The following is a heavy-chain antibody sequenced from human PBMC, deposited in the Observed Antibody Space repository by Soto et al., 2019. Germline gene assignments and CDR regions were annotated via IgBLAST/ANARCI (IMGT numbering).Heavy chain of an antibody. CDR1: GFTFSSYW. Sequence: EVQLVESGGGLVQPGGSLRLSCAASGFTFSSYWMHWVRQAPGKGLVWVSRINSDGSSTSYADSVKGRFTISRDNAKNTLYLQMNRLRAEDTAVYYCARVGVPLGGMDVWGQGTTVTVSS. CDR3: ARVGVPLGGMDV. D-gene: IGHD3-16*01. V-gene: IGHV3-74*01. CDR2: INSDGSST. J-gene: IGHJ6*02.